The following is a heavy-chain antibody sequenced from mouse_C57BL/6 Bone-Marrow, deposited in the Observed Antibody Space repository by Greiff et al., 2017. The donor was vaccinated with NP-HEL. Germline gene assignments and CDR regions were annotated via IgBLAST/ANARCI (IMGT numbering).Heavy chain of an antibody. CDR1: GYAFSSSW. CDR2: IYPGDGDT. V-gene: IGHV1-82*01. J-gene: IGHJ2*01. CDR3: ARRWAYYGSSHLYYFDY. Sequence: QVQLKQSGPELVKPGASVKISCKASGYAFSSSWMNWVKQRPGKGLEWIGRIYPGDGDTNYNGKFKGKATLTADKSSSTAYMQLSSLTSEDSAVYFCARRWAYYGSSHLYYFDYWGQGTTLTVSS. D-gene: IGHD1-1*01.